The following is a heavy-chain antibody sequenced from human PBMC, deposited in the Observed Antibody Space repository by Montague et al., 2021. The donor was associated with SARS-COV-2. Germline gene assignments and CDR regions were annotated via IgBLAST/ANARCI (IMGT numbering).Heavy chain of an antibody. V-gene: IGHV4-34*01. CDR1: GASFSGYR. Sequence: SETLSLTCAVYGASFSGYRWTWSRKSPRRGLELNGVVIHSGKTSYNPSLQSRLTMSVYTYKKQFSLRLGSVTAADTAVDFCAKGSHIYEKRGLRNGWFDPWGQGTMGTVSS. D-gene: IGHD5-18*01. J-gene: IGHJ5*02. CDR2: VIHSGKT. CDR3: AKGSHIYEKRGLRNGWFDP.